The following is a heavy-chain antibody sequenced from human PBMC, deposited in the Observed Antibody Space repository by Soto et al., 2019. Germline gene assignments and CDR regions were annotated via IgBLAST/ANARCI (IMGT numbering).Heavy chain of an antibody. CDR3: ARDAVVRYFDP. V-gene: IGHV1-3*01. Sequence: GASVKVSCQASGYTFASYSMHLRRQAPGQRLEGMGGINAGNGNTKYSQKFQGRVTITRDTSASTAYMELSSLRSEDTAVYYCARDAVVRYFDPWGQGTLVTVSS. CDR1: GYTFASYS. CDR2: INAGNGNT. D-gene: IGHD3-9*01. J-gene: IGHJ5*02.